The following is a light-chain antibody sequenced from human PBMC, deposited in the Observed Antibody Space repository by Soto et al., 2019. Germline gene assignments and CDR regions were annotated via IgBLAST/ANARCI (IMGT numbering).Light chain of an antibody. V-gene: IGKV3-20*01. J-gene: IGKJ1*01. Sequence: EIVLTQSPGNLSLSPGERATLSCRASQSVSSSYLAWYQQKPGQATRLLIYGASSRATGIPDRFSGSGSGTDFTLTISRLEPEDFAVYYCQQYGSSPRTFGQGTKVEIK. CDR3: QQYGSSPRT. CDR2: GAS. CDR1: QSVSSSY.